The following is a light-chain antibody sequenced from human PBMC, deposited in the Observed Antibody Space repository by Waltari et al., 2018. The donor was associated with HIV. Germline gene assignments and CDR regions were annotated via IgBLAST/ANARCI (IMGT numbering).Light chain of an antibody. V-gene: IGLV3-25*02. J-gene: IGLJ2*01. CDR1: ALANHY. CDR2: EVT. CDR3: SSYAGSRGL. Sequence: SNELTQPPSVSVSPGQTARITCSGDALANHYTYWFQHKPGQAPVLLIYEVTERPSGVSSRFSGSKSGYTASLTVSGLQAEDEADYYCSSYAGSRGLFGGGTKLTV.